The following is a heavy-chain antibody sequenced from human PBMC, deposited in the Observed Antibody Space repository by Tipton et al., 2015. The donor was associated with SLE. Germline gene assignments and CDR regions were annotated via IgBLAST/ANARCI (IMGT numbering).Heavy chain of an antibody. Sequence: QVQLVQSGAEVKPSETLSLTCAVSGGSISSHYWSWIRQSPGTGLEWIGYIYSGGSTNYNPSLKSRVTISVDTSKNQFSLKLTSVTAADTAVYYCARGSVVADDFWGQGTLVTVSS. J-gene: IGHJ4*02. CDR1: GGSISSHY. CDR2: IYSGGST. V-gene: IGHV4-59*11. CDR3: ARGSVVADDF. D-gene: IGHD2-15*01.